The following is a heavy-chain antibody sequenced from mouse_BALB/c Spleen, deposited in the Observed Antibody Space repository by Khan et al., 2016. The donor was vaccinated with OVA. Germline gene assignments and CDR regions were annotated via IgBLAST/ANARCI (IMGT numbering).Heavy chain of an antibody. CDR1: GFTFSSYI. Sequence: EVELVESGGGLVQPGGSLKLSCAASGFTFSSYIMSWVRQTPEKRLEWVAYISNGGGSTYYLDTVKGRFTISRDNAKSTLYLQMSRLKSEDTAMYYCARHGNYVSFDYWGQGTTLTVSS. CDR3: ARHGNYVSFDY. V-gene: IGHV5-12-2*01. D-gene: IGHD2-1*01. J-gene: IGHJ2*01. CDR2: ISNGGGST.